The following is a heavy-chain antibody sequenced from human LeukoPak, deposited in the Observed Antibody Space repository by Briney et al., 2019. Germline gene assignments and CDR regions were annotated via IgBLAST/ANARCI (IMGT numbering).Heavy chain of an antibody. D-gene: IGHD2-2*01. J-gene: IGHJ3*02. V-gene: IGHV5-51*01. CDR1: GYTFTSYW. CDR2: IYPGDSDT. Sequence: KVSCKASGYTFTSYWIGWVRQMPGKGLEWMGIIYPGDSDTRYSPSFQGQVTISADKSISTAYLQWSSLKASDTAMYYCARTVVPAAFDAFDIWGQGTMVTVSS. CDR3: ARTVVPAAFDAFDI.